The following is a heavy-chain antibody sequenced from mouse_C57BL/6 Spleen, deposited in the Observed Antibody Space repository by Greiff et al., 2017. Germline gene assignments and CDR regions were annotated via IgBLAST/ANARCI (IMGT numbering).Heavy chain of an antibody. V-gene: IGHV14-3*01. CDR2: IDPANGNT. CDR3: ARGPYLLYYFDY. CDR1: GFNIKNTY. J-gene: IGHJ2*01. Sequence: EVQLQQSVAELVRPGASVKLSCTASGFNIKNTYMHWVKQRPEQGLEWIGRIDPANGNTKSAPNCQGKATITADTSSTTAYLQLSSLTSEDTAIYYCARGPYLLYYFDYWGQGTTLTVSS.